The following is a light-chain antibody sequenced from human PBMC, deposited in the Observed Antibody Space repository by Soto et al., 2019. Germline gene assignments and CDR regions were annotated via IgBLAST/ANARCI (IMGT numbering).Light chain of an antibody. CDR2: DVS. Sequence: QSVLTQPASVSGSPGQSITISCTGTSSDVGGYNFVSWYQQRPGIAPKLIIYDVSNRPSGVSDRFSGSKSGNTASLTISGLQADDEADYYCSSYTSSSTRVVFGGGTKLTVL. CDR1: SSDVGGYNF. V-gene: IGLV2-14*01. J-gene: IGLJ2*01. CDR3: SSYTSSSTRVV.